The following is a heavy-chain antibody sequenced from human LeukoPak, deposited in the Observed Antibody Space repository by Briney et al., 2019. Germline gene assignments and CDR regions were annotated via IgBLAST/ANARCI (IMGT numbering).Heavy chain of an antibody. V-gene: IGHV3-23*01. J-gene: IGHJ4*02. CDR3: AKGGEGSGSYFPLYFDY. CDR1: GFTFSSYA. Sequence: GGSLRLSCAASGFTFSSYAMSWVRQASGKGLEWVSAISGSGGSTYYADSVKGRFTISRDNSKNTLYLQMNSLRAEDTAVYYCAKGGEGSGSYFPLYFDYWGQGTLVTVSS. CDR2: ISGSGGST. D-gene: IGHD3-10*01.